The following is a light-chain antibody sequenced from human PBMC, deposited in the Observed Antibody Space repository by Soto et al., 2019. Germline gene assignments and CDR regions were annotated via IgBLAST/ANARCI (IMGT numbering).Light chain of an antibody. V-gene: IGKV3-20*01. J-gene: IGKJ2*01. Sequence: EIVLTLSPGTLSLSPGERATLSCRASQSVSSTCLAWYQQKPGQAPRLLIYGASNRATGIPDRFSGSGSGTDFTLTINKLEPGDFAVYYCQQYGSSPYTFGQGTKLEIK. CDR3: QQYGSSPYT. CDR1: QSVSSTC. CDR2: GAS.